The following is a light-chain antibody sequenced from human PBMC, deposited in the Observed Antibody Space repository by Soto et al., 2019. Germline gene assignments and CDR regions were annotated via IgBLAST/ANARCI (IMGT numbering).Light chain of an antibody. CDR2: GAS. CDR3: QQYGSSPQT. Sequence: EIVLTQSPGTLSFSPGERSSLSCMSSQSVSSSYLAWYQQKPGQAPRLLIYGASSRATGIPDRFSGSGSGTDFTLTISRLEPEDFAVYYCQQYGSSPQTFGQGTKVDIK. J-gene: IGKJ1*01. CDR1: QSVSSSY. V-gene: IGKV3-20*01.